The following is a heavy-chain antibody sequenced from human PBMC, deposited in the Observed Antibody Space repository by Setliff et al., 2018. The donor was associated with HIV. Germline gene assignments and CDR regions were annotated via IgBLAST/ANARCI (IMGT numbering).Heavy chain of an antibody. CDR1: GYTFTDYY. J-gene: IGHJ3*02. CDR2: IDPNSGGT. Sequence: ASVKVSCKASGYTFTDYYLHWVRQAPGQGLEWVGRIDPNSGGTIFAQTLQGRISMARDTSISTVYMELRRLRSDDTAVYFCARDDTLDMWGQGTMVTVSS. CDR3: ARDDTLDM. V-gene: IGHV1-2*06.